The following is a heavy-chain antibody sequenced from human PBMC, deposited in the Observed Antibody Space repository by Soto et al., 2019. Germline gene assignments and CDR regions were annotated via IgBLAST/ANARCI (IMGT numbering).Heavy chain of an antibody. CDR3: ARDNGPQWLYVDY. CDR2: ISYDGSST. CDR1: GFTFTDYW. Sequence: PGGSLRLSCAASGFTFTDYWPHWVRQAPGKGLEWVAVISYDGSSTYYADSVKGRFTISRDNSKNTLYLQMNSLRAEDTAVYYCARDNGPQWLYVDYWGQGTLVTVSS. V-gene: IGHV3-30*03. J-gene: IGHJ4*02. D-gene: IGHD6-19*01.